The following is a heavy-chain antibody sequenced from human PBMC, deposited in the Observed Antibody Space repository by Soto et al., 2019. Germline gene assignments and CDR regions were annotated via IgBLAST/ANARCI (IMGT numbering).Heavy chain of an antibody. CDR3: ARGGFAFDI. Sequence: EVQLVEYGGGLVQPGESLRVSCATSGFTFSDYWMTWVRQAPGKGLEWVANIKPDGSDKNYVDSVKGRFTISRDNAKNSLYLQMNNLKVEDTAMYYCARGGFAFDIWGQGTMVTVSS. CDR2: IKPDGSDK. CDR1: GFTFSDYW. V-gene: IGHV3-7*04. D-gene: IGHD3-10*01. J-gene: IGHJ3*02.